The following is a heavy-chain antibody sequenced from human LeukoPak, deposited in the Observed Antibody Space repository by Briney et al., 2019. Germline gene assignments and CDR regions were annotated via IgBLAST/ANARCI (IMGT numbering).Heavy chain of an antibody. CDR3: AKDRVSTVTTNYFDY. Sequence: PGGSLRLSCAASGFTFSTYWVHWVRQAPGKGLEWVSSLSGSGGTTYYADFVKGRFTISRDNSRNTLYLQMNSLRAEDTAVYYCAKDRVSTVTTNYFDYWGQGTLVTVSS. CDR1: GFTFSTYW. J-gene: IGHJ4*02. CDR2: LSGSGGTT. V-gene: IGHV3-23*01. D-gene: IGHD4-17*01.